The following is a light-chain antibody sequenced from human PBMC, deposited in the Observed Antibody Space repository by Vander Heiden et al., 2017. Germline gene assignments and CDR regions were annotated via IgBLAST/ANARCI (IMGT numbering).Light chain of an antibody. V-gene: IGLV7-43*01. J-gene: IGLJ2*01. Sequence: QTVVTQEPSLPVSPGGTVTLTCASSTGAVTSGYYPNWFQQKPGQAPRALIHRTSNKHSWTPARFSGSLLGGKAALTLSGVQPEDEAEYYCLLYFGGAWVFGGGTKLTVL. CDR3: LLYFGGAWV. CDR2: RTS. CDR1: TGAVTSGYY.